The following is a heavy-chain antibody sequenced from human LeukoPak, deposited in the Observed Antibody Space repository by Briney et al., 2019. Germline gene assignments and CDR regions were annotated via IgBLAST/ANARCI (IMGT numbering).Heavy chain of an antibody. J-gene: IGHJ4*02. CDR1: GYSISSGYY. Sequence: SETLSHTCAVSGYSISSGYYWGWIRQPPGKGLEWIGSIYHSGSTYYNPSLKSRVTISVDTSKNQFSLKLSSVTAADTAVYYCARRLVVLQGFDYWGQGTLVTVSS. D-gene: IGHD3-16*02. CDR3: ARRLVVLQGFDY. CDR2: IYHSGST. V-gene: IGHV4-38-2*01.